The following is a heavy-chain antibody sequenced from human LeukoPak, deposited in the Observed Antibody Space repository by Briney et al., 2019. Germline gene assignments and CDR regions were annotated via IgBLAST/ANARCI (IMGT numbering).Heavy chain of an antibody. V-gene: IGHV3-23*01. J-gene: IGHJ4*02. CDR3: AIAKGPVDIVVAATGVLGY. D-gene: IGHD6-19*01. CDR2: VSETGAST. CDR1: GFTFNNFA. Sequence: GGSLRLSCAASGFTFNNFAMAWVRQAPGKGLEWVSGVSETGASTFYPDSVKGRFTISRDNSKNTLFLQMNSLRADDTAVYYCAIAKGPVDIVVAATGVLGYWGQGTLVTVSS.